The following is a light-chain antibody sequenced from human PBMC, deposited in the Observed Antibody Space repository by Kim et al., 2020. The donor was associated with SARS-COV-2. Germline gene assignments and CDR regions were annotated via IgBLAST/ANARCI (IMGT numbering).Light chain of an antibody. J-gene: IGKJ2*01. CDR1: QSLLHSNGYNY. CDR3: MQALQTPYT. V-gene: IGKV2-28*01. CDR2: LGS. Sequence: EPASISCRSSQSLLHSNGYNYFNWYLQKPGQSPQLLIYLGSNRASGVPDRFSGSGSGTDFTLKISSVEAEDVGVFYCMQALQTPYTFGQGTKLEI.